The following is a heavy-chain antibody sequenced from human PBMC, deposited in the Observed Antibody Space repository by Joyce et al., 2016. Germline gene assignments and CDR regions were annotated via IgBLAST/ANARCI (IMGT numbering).Heavy chain of an antibody. J-gene: IGHJ6*02. CDR2: VNGDGSTI. CDR1: GFNLSDYW. CDR3: ARGGTVVVSTRGGLDV. Sequence: EVRLVQSGGGLVHPGESLRVSCVVSGFNLSDYWMHWVRQVPGKGLMWGSRVNGDGSTITYADSGKGRFTVSRDTAKNTLSLQMTSLSAEDAAVYFCARGGTVVVSTRGGLDVWGQGTTVTVSS. V-gene: IGHV3-74*01. D-gene: IGHD2-15*01.